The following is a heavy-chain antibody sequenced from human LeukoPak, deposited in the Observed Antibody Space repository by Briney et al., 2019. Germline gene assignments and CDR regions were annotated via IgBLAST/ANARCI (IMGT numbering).Heavy chain of an antibody. V-gene: IGHV3-74*01. Sequence: PGGSLRLSCAASGFTFSSYWMHWVRQAPGKGLVWVSRINSDGSSTSYADSVKGRFTISRDNAKNTLYLQMNSLRAEDTAVYYCASLSVPAADFDYWGQGTLVAVSS. D-gene: IGHD2-2*01. CDR1: GFTFSSYW. J-gene: IGHJ4*02. CDR3: ASLSVPAADFDY. CDR2: INSDGSST.